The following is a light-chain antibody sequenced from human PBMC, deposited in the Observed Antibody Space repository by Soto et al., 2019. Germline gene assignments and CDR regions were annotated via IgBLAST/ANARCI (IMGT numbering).Light chain of an antibody. CDR3: SSYTSSSTLVV. Sequence: QSVLTQPASVSGSPGQSITISCTGTSSDVGGYNYVSWYQQHPGKAPKLMIYDVSNRPSGVSNRFSGSKSGTTASLTISGLQAEDEDDYYCSSYTSSSTLVVFGGGTKVTVL. J-gene: IGLJ2*01. CDR1: SSDVGGYNY. V-gene: IGLV2-14*01. CDR2: DVS.